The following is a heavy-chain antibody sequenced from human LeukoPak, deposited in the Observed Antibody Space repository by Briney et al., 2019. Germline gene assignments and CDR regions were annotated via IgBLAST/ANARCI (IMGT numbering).Heavy chain of an antibody. D-gene: IGHD3-9*01. Sequence: SETLSLTCTVSGGSISSGDYYWSWIRQPPGKGLEWIGYIYYSGSTYYNPSLKSRVTISVDTSKNQFSLKLSSVTAADTAVNYCARWASDDILTGYYFHWGQGTLVTVSS. CDR3: ARWASDDILTGYYFH. V-gene: IGHV4-30-4*01. J-gene: IGHJ4*02. CDR2: IYYSGST. CDR1: GGSISSGDYY.